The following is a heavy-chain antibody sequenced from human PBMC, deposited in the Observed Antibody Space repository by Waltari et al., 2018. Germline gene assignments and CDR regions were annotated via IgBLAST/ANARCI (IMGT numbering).Heavy chain of an antibody. CDR2: IKQDGSEK. Sequence: EVQLVESGGGLVQPGGSLRLSCAASGFPFRSYWLSWVRQAPGKGLEWVANIKQDGSEKYYVDSVKGRFTISRDNAKNSLYRQMNSLRAEDTAVYYCARDFDWGRFDYWGQGTLVTVSS. D-gene: IGHD3-9*01. J-gene: IGHJ4*02. CDR3: ARDFDWGRFDY. V-gene: IGHV3-7*01. CDR1: GFPFRSYW.